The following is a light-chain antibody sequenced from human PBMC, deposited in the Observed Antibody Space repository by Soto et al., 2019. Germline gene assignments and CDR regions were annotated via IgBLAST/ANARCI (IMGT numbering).Light chain of an antibody. CDR3: QHYNNYLLT. V-gene: IGKV1-5*03. Sequence: DIQMTQSPSTLSASVGDRVIITCRASQTISSWLAWYQQKPGKAPKLLIYEASSLESGVPSRFNGSGSGTEFTLTISSLQPDDFATYYCQHYNNYLLTFGGGTKVEIK. CDR1: QTISSW. J-gene: IGKJ4*01. CDR2: EAS.